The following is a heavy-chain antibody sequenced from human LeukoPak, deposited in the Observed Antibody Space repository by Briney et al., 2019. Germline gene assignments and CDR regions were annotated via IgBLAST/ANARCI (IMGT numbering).Heavy chain of an antibody. CDR3: ARDGGGYTYGNYYMDV. CDR2: IIGSSSTI. D-gene: IGHD5-18*01. J-gene: IGHJ6*03. Sequence: GGSMRLSCEASGFSFSLYAMNWVRQAPGKGLEWVSHIIGSSSTIYYADSVKGRFTISRDNAKNSLYLQMNSLRAEESAVYYCARDGGGYTYGNYYMDVWGKGTTVTVSS. V-gene: IGHV3-48*01. CDR1: GFSFSLYA.